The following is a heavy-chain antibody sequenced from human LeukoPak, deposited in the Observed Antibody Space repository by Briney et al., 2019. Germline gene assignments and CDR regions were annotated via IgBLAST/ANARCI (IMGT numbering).Heavy chain of an antibody. D-gene: IGHD1-14*01. V-gene: IGHV3-74*01. CDR3: VVVVEPPDSDGFDV. J-gene: IGHJ3*01. CDR2: INADGSTT. Sequence: HPGGSLRLSCAASGFTFGNSRVHWVRQAPGKGLVWVSSINADGSTTTYADSVKGRFTISRDNARNTVSLQMNSLTIEDTAVYYCVVVVEPPDSDGFDVWGQGTMITVSS. CDR1: GFTFGNSR.